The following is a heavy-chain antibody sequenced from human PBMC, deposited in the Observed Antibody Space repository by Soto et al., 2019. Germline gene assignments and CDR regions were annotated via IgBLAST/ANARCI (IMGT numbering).Heavy chain of an antibody. J-gene: IGHJ4*02. CDR1: GGSISSYY. CDR2: IYYSGST. V-gene: IGHV4-59*01. CDR3: ARRWGTYFDF. D-gene: IGHD7-27*01. Sequence: QVQLQESGPGLVKPSETLSLTCTVSGGSISSYYWSWIRQPPGKGLEWIGYIYYSGSTDYDPSLKSRVTISVDTSKNQFSPKLSSVTAADTAVYYCARRWGTYFDFWGQGTLVTVSS.